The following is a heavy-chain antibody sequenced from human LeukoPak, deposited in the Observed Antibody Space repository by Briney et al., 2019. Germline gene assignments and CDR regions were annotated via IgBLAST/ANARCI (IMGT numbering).Heavy chain of an antibody. CDR2: IKSKTDGGTT. J-gene: IGHJ5*02. Sequence: GGSLRLSCAASGFTFSNAWMSWVRQAPGKGLEWVGRIKSKTDGGTTDYAAPVKGRFTISRDDPKNTLYLQMNSLKTEDTAVYYCARGWTGTTAFDPWGQGTLVTVSS. CDR3: ARGWTGTTAFDP. CDR1: GFTFSNAW. V-gene: IGHV3-15*01. D-gene: IGHD1-7*01.